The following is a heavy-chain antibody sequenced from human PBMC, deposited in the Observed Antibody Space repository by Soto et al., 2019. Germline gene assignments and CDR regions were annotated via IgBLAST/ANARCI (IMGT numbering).Heavy chain of an antibody. V-gene: IGHV4-59*08. CDR2: LHYSXNT. D-gene: IGHD2-8*02. Sequence: PSXTLSLTCSVSGGSIGRYYCSWVRQPPGKGLESIGXLHYSXNTRYKHSLKXXATVSLDTXKNHFSLQLNSVTAPDTDVYYCATSTGWPGFDFWRKGTMVTV. J-gene: IGHJ4*02. CDR1: GGSIGRYY. CDR3: ATSTGWPGFDF.